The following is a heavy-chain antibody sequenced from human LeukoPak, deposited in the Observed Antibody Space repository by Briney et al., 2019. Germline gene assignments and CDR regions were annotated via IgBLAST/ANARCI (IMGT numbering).Heavy chain of an antibody. CDR1: GGSISDYY. CDR3: AQGSVDLSYGYPYFGS. J-gene: IGHJ4*02. CDR2: IYNSDT. V-gene: IGHV4-59*08. D-gene: IGHD3-16*01. Sequence: SETLSLTCTVSGGSISDYYWSWIRQPPGKELEWIGYIYNSDTNYNPSLKSRVTISVDTSKNQFSLKLSSVTAADTAVYYCAQGSVDLSYGYPYFGSWGQGTLVTVSS.